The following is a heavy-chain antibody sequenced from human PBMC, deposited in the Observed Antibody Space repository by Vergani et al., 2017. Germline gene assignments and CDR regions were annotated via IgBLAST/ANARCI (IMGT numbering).Heavy chain of an antibody. CDR1: GGSFSGYY. CDR3: ARAILGYCSSTSCYTPYYYYYYYMDV. Sequence: QVQLQQWGAGLLKPSETLSLTCAVYGGSFSGYYWSWIRQPPGKGLEWIGEINHSGSTNYNPSLKSRVTISVDTSKNQFSLKLSSVTAADTAVYYCARAILGYCSSTSCYTPYYYYYYYMDVWGKGP. D-gene: IGHD2-2*02. J-gene: IGHJ6*03. CDR2: INHSGST. V-gene: IGHV4-34*01.